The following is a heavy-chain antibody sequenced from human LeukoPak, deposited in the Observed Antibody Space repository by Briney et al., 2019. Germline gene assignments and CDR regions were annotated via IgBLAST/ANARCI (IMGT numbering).Heavy chain of an antibody. CDR2: INSDGSST. CDR3: AKDAYYDSSGYYTGIFDY. J-gene: IGHJ4*02. V-gene: IGHV3-74*01. D-gene: IGHD3-22*01. Sequence: GSLRLSCAASAFTFSSYWMHWVRQAPGKGLVWVSRINSDGSSTSYADSVKGRFTISRDNAKNSLYLQMNSLRAEDTAVYYCAKDAYYDSSGYYTGIFDYWGQGTLVTVSS. CDR1: AFTFSSYW.